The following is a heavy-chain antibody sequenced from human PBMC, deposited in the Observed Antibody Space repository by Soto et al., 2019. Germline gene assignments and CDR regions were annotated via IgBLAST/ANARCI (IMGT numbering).Heavy chain of an antibody. CDR2: IFYSGST. V-gene: IGHV4-39*01. CDR3: AILTLAGTWDMDV. D-gene: IGHD6-19*01. Sequence: SETLSLTCTVSGGSINTYSFYWGWIRQPPGKGLEWIGSIFYSGSTYYNPSLESRVTISIDTSNNQFSLNLNSVTAADSAVYYCAILTLAGTWDMDVWGQGTTVTVSS. J-gene: IGHJ6*02. CDR1: GGSINTYSFY.